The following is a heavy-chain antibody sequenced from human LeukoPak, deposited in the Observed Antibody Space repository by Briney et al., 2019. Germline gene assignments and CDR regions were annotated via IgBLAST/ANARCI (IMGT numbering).Heavy chain of an antibody. CDR2: ISAYNGNT. V-gene: IGHV1-18*01. J-gene: IGHJ5*02. CDR3: ARAEVFSWNRGSDWFDP. D-gene: IGHD1-1*01. Sequence: GASVKVSCKASGYTFSSYGISWVRQAPGQGLEWMGWISAYNGNTNYAQKFQGRVTMTTDTSTSTAYMELRSLRSDDTAVYYCARAEVFSWNRGSDWFDPWGQGTLVTVSS. CDR1: GYTFSSYG.